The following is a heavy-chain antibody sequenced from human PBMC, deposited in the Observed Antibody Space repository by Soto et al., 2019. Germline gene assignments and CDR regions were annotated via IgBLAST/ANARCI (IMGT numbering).Heavy chain of an antibody. CDR3: AREFWSGPFDY. CDR1: GFTFISYG. V-gene: IGHV3-30*03. D-gene: IGHD3-3*01. CDR2: ISYDGSNK. J-gene: IGHJ4*02. Sequence: GGSLRLSCAASGFTFISYGMHWVLQAPGKGLEWVAVISYDGSNKYYADSVKGRFTISRDNSKNTLYLQMNSLRAEDTAVYYCAREFWSGPFDYWGQGTLVTVSS.